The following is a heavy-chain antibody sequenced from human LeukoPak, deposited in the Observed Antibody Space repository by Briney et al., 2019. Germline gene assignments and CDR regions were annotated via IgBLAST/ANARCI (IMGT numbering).Heavy chain of an antibody. J-gene: IGHJ3*02. V-gene: IGHV4-34*01. Sequence: SETLSLTCAVYGGSFSGYYWSWIRQPPGKGLEWIGEINHSGSTNYNPSLKSRVTISVDTSKNQFSLKLSSVTAADTAVYYCAGASMIQWGAFDIWGQGTMVTVSS. CDR2: INHSGST. D-gene: IGHD3-22*01. CDR1: GGSFSGYY. CDR3: AGASMIQWGAFDI.